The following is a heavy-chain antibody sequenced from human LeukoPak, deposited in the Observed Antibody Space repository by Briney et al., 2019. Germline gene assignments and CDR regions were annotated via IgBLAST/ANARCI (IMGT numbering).Heavy chain of an antibody. Sequence: ASVKVSCKASGYTFTGYYMHWVRQAPGQGLEWMGIINPSGGSTSYAQKFQGRVTMTRDTSTSTVYMELSSLRSEDTAVYYCARDIEATYYYDSSGYAFDYWGQGTLVTVSS. CDR3: ARDIEATYYYDSSGYAFDY. CDR1: GYTFTGYY. D-gene: IGHD3-22*01. J-gene: IGHJ4*02. V-gene: IGHV1-46*01. CDR2: INPSGGST.